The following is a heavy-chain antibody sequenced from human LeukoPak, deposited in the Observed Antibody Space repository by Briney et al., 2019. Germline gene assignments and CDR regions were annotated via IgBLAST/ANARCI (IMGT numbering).Heavy chain of an antibody. Sequence: ASVKVSCKASGYTFTGYYMHWVRQAPGQGLEWMGWINPNSGGTNYAQKFQGRVTMTTDTSTSTAYMELRSLRSDDTAVYYCARDPVTYCGGDCYNPQLFDYWGQGTLVTVSS. D-gene: IGHD2-21*02. V-gene: IGHV1-2*02. CDR2: INPNSGGT. CDR3: ARDPVTYCGGDCYNPQLFDY. CDR1: GYTFTGYY. J-gene: IGHJ4*02.